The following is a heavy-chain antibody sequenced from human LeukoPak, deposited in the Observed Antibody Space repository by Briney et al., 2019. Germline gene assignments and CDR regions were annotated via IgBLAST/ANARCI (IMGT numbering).Heavy chain of an antibody. V-gene: IGHV1-18*01. CDR3: ASGRLGELSLYRSFDY. CDR1: GYSFTSYG. Sequence: GESLKISCKGSGYSFTSYGISWVRQAPGQGLEWMGWISAYNGNTNYAQKLQGRVTMTTDTSTSTAYMELRSLRSDDTAVYYCASGRLGELSLYRSFDYWGQGTLVTVSS. D-gene: IGHD3-16*02. J-gene: IGHJ4*02. CDR2: ISAYNGNT.